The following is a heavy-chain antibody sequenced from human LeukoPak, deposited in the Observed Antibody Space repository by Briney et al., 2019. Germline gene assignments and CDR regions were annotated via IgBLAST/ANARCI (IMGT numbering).Heavy chain of an antibody. Sequence: GGSLRLSCAASGFTFSSYAMGWVRQAPGKGLEWVSAISGSGGSTYYADSVKGRFTISRDNSKNTLYLQMNSLRAEDTAVYYCAKGRTYYCGSGSYEIDYWGQGTLVTVSS. CDR1: GFTFSSYA. CDR3: AKGRTYYCGSGSYEIDY. V-gene: IGHV3-23*01. J-gene: IGHJ4*02. D-gene: IGHD3-10*01. CDR2: ISGSGGST.